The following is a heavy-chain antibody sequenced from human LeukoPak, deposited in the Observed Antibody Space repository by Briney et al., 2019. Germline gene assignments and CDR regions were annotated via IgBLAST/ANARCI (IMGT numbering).Heavy chain of an antibody. CDR1: GGSISSDSYY. V-gene: IGHV4-39*01. J-gene: IGHJ4*02. CDR3: ARRETNWGYKSFDY. CDR2: IYYSGST. Sequence: SETLSLTCTVSGGSISSDSYYWAWIRQPPGKGLEWIASIYYSGSTYYNPSLKSRVTISVDTSRNQFSPKLSSVTAADTAVYYCARRETNWGYKSFDYWGQGTLVTVSS. D-gene: IGHD7-27*01.